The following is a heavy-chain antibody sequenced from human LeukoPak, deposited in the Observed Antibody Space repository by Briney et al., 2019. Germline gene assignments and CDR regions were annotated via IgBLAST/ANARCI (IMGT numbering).Heavy chain of an antibody. D-gene: IGHD3-22*01. CDR2: IYPSGKT. V-gene: IGHV3-66*01. CDR1: GITVSIYY. CDR3: ARGVSHDSSRYLDSFDV. Sequence: GGSLRLSCEASGITVSIYYMAWVRQAPRKGLEWVSLIYPSGKTLHADSVEDRFTISRDSSKNTVYLHMNSLRAGDTAVYYCARGVSHDSSRYLDSFDVWGQGTMLTVAS. J-gene: IGHJ3*01.